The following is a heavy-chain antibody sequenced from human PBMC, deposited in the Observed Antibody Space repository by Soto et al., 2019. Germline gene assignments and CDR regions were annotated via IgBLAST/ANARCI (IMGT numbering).Heavy chain of an antibody. V-gene: IGHV1-18*01. CDR2: ISAYNGNT. J-gene: IGHJ4*01. D-gene: IGHD2-15*01. CDR1: GYTFTSYG. CDR3: ARDYGDMVVVGAAASSY. Sequence: ASVKVSCKASGYTFTSYGISWVRQAPGQGLEWMGWISAYNGNTNYAQKLQGRVTMTTDTSTSTAYMELRSLRSDDTAVYYCARDYGDMVVVGAAASSYWGHATLVTAPS.